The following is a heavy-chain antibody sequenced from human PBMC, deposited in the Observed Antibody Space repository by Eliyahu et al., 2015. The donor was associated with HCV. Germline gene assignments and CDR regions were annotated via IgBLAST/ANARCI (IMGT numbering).Heavy chain of an antibody. CDR1: GGTFSSYA. D-gene: IGHD3-10*01. CDR2: ITPIFATP. Sequence: QVQLVQSGAEVKKPGSSVKVSCKASGGTFSSYAISWVRQAPGQGLEWMGGITPIFATPNYAQKFLGRVTITADESTTTAYMELSSLTSEDTAVYYCARDPIGEHIRMVRGLIRPPYCTMDLWGQGTTVTVSS. V-gene: IGHV1-69*01. CDR3: ARDPIGEHIRMVRGLIRPPYCTMDL. J-gene: IGHJ6*02.